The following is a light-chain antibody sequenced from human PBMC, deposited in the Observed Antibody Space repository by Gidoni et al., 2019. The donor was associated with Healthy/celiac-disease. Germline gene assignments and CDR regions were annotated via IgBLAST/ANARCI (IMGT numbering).Light chain of an antibody. Sequence: QSVLTQPPSVSAAPGQKLTISCSGSSSNIGHNYVSWYQQLPGTAPKLLIYDNNKRPSGIPARFSGSKSGTSATLGITGLQTGDEADYYCGTWDSSLSAVVFGGGTKLTVL. CDR2: DNN. CDR3: GTWDSSLSAVV. V-gene: IGLV1-51*01. CDR1: SSNIGHNY. J-gene: IGLJ2*01.